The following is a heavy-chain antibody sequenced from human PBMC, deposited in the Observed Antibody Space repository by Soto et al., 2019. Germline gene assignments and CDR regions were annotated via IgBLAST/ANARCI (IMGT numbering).Heavy chain of an antibody. V-gene: IGHV4-59*08. D-gene: IGHD4-17*01. CDR1: GGSISSYC. CDR3: ARSMTTVVTLDY. CDR2: IYYTGST. Sequence: SETLSLTCTVSGGSISSYCWSWIRQPPGKGLEWIGYIYYTGSTNYNPSLKSRVTISVDTSKNQFSLKLSSVTAADTAVYYWARSMTTVVTLDYWGQGTLVTVSS. J-gene: IGHJ4*02.